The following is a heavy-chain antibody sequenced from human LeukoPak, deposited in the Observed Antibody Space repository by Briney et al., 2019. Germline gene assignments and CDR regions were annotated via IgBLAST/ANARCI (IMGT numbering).Heavy chain of an antibody. Sequence: PSETLSLTCTVSGGSISSYYWSWIRQPAGKGLEWIGRIYTSGSTNYNPSLKSRVTMSVDTSKNQFSLKLSSVTAADTAVYYCAAFSSTRRSNYYYYCMDVWGKGTTVTVSS. CDR2: IYTSGST. J-gene: IGHJ6*03. CDR3: AAFSSTRRSNYYYYCMDV. D-gene: IGHD2-2*01. V-gene: IGHV4-4*07. CDR1: GGSISSYY.